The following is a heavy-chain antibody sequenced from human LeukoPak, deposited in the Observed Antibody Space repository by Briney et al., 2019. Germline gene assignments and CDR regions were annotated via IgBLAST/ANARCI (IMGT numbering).Heavy chain of an antibody. J-gene: IGHJ4*02. CDR3: VRARTSAGGAGFDY. CDR1: GFTFSRHW. D-gene: IGHD6-13*01. CDR2: VKQDGSEK. V-gene: IGHV3-7*01. Sequence: PGGSLRLSCAVSGFTFSRHWMSWVRQAPGKGLEWVANVKQDGSEKSYVDSVKGRFTIFRDNAKNSLYLQMNSLRADDTAVYYCVRARTSAGGAGFDYWGQGTLVTVSS.